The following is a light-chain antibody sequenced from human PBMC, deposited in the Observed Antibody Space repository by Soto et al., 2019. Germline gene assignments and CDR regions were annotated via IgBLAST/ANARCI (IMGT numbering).Light chain of an antibody. J-gene: IGKJ1*01. CDR2: GAS. V-gene: IGKV3-15*01. Sequence: EIVMTQSPATLSVSPWERATLSCMASQSISNNLAWYQQKPGQAPRLLIFGASTRATGIPARFSGGGSGTEFTVTISSLQSEDFAVYYCQQYNNWPMTFGQGTKVDIK. CDR3: QQYNNWPMT. CDR1: QSISNN.